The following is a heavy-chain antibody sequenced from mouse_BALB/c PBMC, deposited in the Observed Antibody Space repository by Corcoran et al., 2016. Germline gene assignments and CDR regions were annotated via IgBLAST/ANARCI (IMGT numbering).Heavy chain of an antibody. J-gene: IGHJ2*01. D-gene: IGHD1-2*01. CDR2: ISYDGSN. CDR1: GAYY. V-gene: IGHV3-6*02. CDR3: ATLLRPFDY. Sequence: DVQLQESGPGLVKPSQSLSLTCSVTGAYYWNWIRQFPGNKLEWMGYISYDGSNKYNPSLKNRISITRDTSKNQFFLKLNSVTTEDTATYFCATLLRPFDYWGQGTTLTVSP.